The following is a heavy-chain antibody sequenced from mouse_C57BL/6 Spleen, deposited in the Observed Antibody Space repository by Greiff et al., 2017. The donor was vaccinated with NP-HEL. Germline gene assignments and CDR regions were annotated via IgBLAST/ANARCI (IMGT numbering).Heavy chain of an antibody. Sequence: VKLVESGPGLVAPSQSLSITCTVSGFSLTSYAISWVRQPPGKGLEWLGVLWTGGGPNYNSALKSRLSISKDNSKSQVFLKMNSLQTDDTARYYCARIGKGPYWYFDVWGTGTTVTVSS. CDR1: GFSLTSYA. J-gene: IGHJ1*03. CDR3: ARIGKGPYWYFDV. CDR2: LWTGGGP. D-gene: IGHD3-3*01. V-gene: IGHV2-9-1*01.